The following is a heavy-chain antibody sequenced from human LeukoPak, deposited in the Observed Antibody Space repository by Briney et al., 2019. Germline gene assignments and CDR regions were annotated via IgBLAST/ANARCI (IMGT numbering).Heavy chain of an antibody. CDR3: AKDWPYSSSWYFSH. D-gene: IGHD6-13*01. J-gene: IGHJ4*02. CDR1: GFTFSSYW. Sequence: GGSLRLSCAASGFTFSSYWMSWVRQAPGKGLEWVANIKEDGSEKYYVHSVRGRFTISRDNAKNSLYLQMNSLRAEDTAVYYCAKDWPYSSSWYFSHWGQGTLVTVSS. CDR2: IKEDGSEK. V-gene: IGHV3-7*01.